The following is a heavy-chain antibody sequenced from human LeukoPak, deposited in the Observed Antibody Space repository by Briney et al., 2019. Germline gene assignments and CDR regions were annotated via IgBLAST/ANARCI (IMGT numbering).Heavy chain of an antibody. CDR3: ARIMRWFGEFFLEYYYGMDV. V-gene: IGHV4-30-2*01. D-gene: IGHD3-10*01. J-gene: IGHJ6*02. CDR2: IYHSGST. CDR1: GGSISSGGYY. Sequence: SGTLSLTCTVSGGSISSGGYYWSWIRQPPGKGLEWIGYIYHSGSTYYNPSLKSRVTISVDRSKNQFSLKLSSVTAADTAVYYCARIMRWFGEFFLEYYYGMDVWGQGTTVTVSS.